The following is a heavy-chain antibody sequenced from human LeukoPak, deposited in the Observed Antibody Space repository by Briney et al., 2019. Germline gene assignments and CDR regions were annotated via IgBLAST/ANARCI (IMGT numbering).Heavy chain of an antibody. CDR3: ARVWRAAAATGWFDP. D-gene: IGHD6-13*01. J-gene: IGHJ5*02. CDR1: GGSISSYY. CDR2: IYYSGST. Sequence: SETLSLTCTVSGGSISSYYWSWIRQPPGKGLEWIGYIYYSGSTNYNPSHKSRVTISVDTSKNQFSLKLSSVTAADTAVYYCARVWRAAAATGWFDPWGQGTLVTVSS. V-gene: IGHV4-59*01.